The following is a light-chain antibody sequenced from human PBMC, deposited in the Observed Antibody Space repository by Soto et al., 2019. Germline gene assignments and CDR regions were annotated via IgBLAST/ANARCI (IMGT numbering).Light chain of an antibody. Sequence: EIELTQSPATLSLAPGERATLSCRASQSVSSYLAWYQQKPGQAPRLLIYDASNRATGIPARFSGSGSGTDFNLTIKRTEPEDSAVYCFHKRSNWTSISFGQVTRVEIK. V-gene: IGKV3-11*01. CDR1: QSVSSY. CDR3: HKRSNWTSIS. CDR2: DAS. J-gene: IGKJ5*01.